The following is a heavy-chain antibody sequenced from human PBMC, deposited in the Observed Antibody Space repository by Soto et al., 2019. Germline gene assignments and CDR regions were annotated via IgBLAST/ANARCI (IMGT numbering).Heavy chain of an antibody. J-gene: IGHJ4*02. D-gene: IGHD1-26*01. CDR2: IWYDGSNK. Sequence: QVQLVESGGGVVQPGRSLRLSCAASGFTFSSYGMHWVRQAPGKGLEWVAVIWYDGSNKYYADSVKGRFTISRDNSKNSLYLQTNSLRAEDTAVYYCARSGSQFYFDYWGQGTLVTVSS. V-gene: IGHV3-33*01. CDR3: ARSGSQFYFDY. CDR1: GFTFSSYG.